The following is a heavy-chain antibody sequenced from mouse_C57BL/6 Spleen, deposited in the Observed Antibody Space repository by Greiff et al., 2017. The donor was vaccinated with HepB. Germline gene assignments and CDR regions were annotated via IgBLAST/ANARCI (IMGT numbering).Heavy chain of an antibody. J-gene: IGHJ1*03. CDR2: IDPSDSYT. D-gene: IGHD1-1*01. Sequence: QVQLQQPGAELVKPGASVKLSCKASGYTFTSYWMQWVKQRPGQGLEWIGEIDPSDSYTNYNQKFKGKATLTVDTSSSTAYMQLNSLTSEDSAVYYGARRYYYGRSCWYCDVWGTGTTVTVSA. CDR1: GYTFTSYW. V-gene: IGHV1-50*01. CDR3: ARRYYYGRSCWYCDV.